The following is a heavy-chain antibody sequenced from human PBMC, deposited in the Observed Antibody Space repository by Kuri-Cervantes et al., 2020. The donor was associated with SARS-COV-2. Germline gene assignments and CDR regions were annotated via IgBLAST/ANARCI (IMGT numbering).Heavy chain of an antibody. D-gene: IGHD6-13*01. V-gene: IGHV1-46*01. CDR2: INPSGGST. J-gene: IGHJ6*03. CDR1: GYTFTSYY. CDR3: ARFSGSSSWYPGRYYYYMDV. Sequence: ASVKVSCKASGYTFTSYYMHWVRQAPGQGLEWMGIINPSGGSTSYAQKFQGRVTMTRDTSTSTVYMELSSLRSEDTAVYYCARFSGSSSWYPGRYYYYMDVWGKGTTVTVSS.